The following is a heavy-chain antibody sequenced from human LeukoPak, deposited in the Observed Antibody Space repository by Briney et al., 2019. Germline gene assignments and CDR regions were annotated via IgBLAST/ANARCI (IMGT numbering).Heavy chain of an antibody. J-gene: IGHJ4*02. CDR3: ARDGNRGIAAAGLDY. D-gene: IGHD6-13*01. CDR2: IWCDGSNK. V-gene: IGHV3-33*01. CDR1: GFTFSSCG. Sequence: GGSLRLSCAASGFTFSSCGMHWVRQAPGKGLEWVAVIWCDGSNKYYADSVKGRFTISRDNSKNTLYLQINSLRAEDTAVYYCARDGNRGIAAAGLDYWGQGTLVTVSS.